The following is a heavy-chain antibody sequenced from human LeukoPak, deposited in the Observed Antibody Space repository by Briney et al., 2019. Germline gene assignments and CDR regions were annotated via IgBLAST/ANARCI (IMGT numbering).Heavy chain of an antibody. J-gene: IGHJ4*02. CDR1: GNYW. CDR2: INSDGSWT. Sequence: PGGSLRLSCAASGNYWMHWVRQAPGKGLVWVSHINSDGSWTSYADSVKGRFTISRDNSKNTLYLQMNSLRAEDTAVYYCARGTWFYGDYEEGDYWGQGTLVTVSS. CDR3: ARGTWFYGDYEEGDY. V-gene: IGHV3-74*01. D-gene: IGHD4-17*01.